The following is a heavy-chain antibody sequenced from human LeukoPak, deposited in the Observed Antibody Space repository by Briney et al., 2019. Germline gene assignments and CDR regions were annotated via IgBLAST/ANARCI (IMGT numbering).Heavy chain of an antibody. V-gene: IGHV3-33*01. D-gene: IGHD5-12*01. CDR3: ARGGPRRGYSGYDLDY. CDR2: IWYDGSNK. Sequence: GGSLRLSCAASGFTFSSYGMHWVRQAPGKGLEWVAVIWYDGSNKYYADSVKGRFTISRDNSKNTLYLQMNSLRAEDTAVYYCARGGPRRGYSGYDLDYWGQGTLVTVSS. CDR1: GFTFSSYG. J-gene: IGHJ4*02.